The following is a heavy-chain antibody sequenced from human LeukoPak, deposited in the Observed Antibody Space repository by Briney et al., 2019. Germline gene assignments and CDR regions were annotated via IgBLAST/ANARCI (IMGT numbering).Heavy chain of an antibody. CDR3: ARGSDYYYYYYMDV. V-gene: IGHV4-38-2*02. J-gene: IGHJ6*03. CDR2: IYHSGST. D-gene: IGHD1-26*01. CDR1: GYSISSDYY. Sequence: PSETLSLTCTVSGYSISSDYYWGWIRQPPGKGLEWIGSIYHSGSTYYNPSLKSRVTISVDTSKNQFSLKLSSVTAADTAVYYCARGSDYYYYYYMDVWGKGTTVTVSS.